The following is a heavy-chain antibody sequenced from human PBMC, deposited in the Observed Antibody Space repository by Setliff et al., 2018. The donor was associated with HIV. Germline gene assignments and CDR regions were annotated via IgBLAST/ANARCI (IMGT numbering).Heavy chain of an antibody. D-gene: IGHD3-10*01. J-gene: IGHJ6*02. CDR3: ARGDYGSGIYYPYYFYYGMDV. V-gene: IGHV1-69*13. Sequence: VASVKVSCKASGGTFSSYSINWVRQAPGQGLEWMGGIIPIYGTPIYAQKFQGRVTITADESTSTAYMELSSLRSEDTAVYYCARGDYGSGIYYPYYFYYGMDVWGQGTTVTVSS. CDR1: GGTFSSYS. CDR2: IIPIYGTP.